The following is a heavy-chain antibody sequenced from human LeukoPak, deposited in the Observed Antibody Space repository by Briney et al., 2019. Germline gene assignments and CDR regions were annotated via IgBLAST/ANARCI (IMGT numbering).Heavy chain of an antibody. V-gene: IGHV3-7*03. J-gene: IGHJ4*02. CDR2: IKQDESEK. CDR3: AKDASGASGDFDY. Sequence: GGSLRLSCAASGFTFSSYWMSWVRQAPGKAPEWVANIKQDESEKYYVDSVKGRFTISRDNAKNSLYLQMNSLRAEDTALYYCAKDASGASGDFDYWGQGTLVTVSS. CDR1: GFTFSSYW. D-gene: IGHD7-27*01.